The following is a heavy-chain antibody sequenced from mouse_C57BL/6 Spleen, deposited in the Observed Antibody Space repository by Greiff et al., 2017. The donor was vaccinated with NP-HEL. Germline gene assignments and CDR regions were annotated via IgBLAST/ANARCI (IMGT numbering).Heavy chain of an antibody. J-gene: IGHJ2*01. Sequence: EVHLVESGGGLVKPGGSLKLSCAASGFTFSSYAMSWVRQTPEKRLEWVATISDGGSYTYYPDNVKGRFTISRDKAKNNLYLQMSDLKSEDTAMYYCAREGLAFDYWGQGTTLTVSS. CDR3: AREGLAFDY. CDR2: ISDGGSYT. CDR1: GFTFSSYA. D-gene: IGHD3-3*01. V-gene: IGHV5-4*01.